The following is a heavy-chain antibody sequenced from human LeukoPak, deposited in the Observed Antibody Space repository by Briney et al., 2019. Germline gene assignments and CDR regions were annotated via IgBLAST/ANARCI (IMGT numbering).Heavy chain of an antibody. CDR1: GFSSSDHY. CDR3: ARSSVSSDDY. J-gene: IGHJ4*02. CDR2: TRNKANSYTT. V-gene: IGHV3-72*01. Sequence: GGSLRLSCAASGFSSSDHYMDWVRQAPGKGLEWVGRTRNKANSYTTEYAASVKGRFTISRDASKNSLYLQMNSLKTEDTAVYYCARSSVSSDDYWGQGTLVTVSS. D-gene: IGHD6-6*01.